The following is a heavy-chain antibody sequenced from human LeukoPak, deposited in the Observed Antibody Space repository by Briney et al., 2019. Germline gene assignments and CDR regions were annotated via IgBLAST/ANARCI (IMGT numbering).Heavy chain of an antibody. CDR2: INRDGSTT. J-gene: IGHJ4*02. CDR1: RFIFSRYC. V-gene: IGHV3-74*01. D-gene: IGHD1-1*01. CDR3: VREDNWNDVVDS. Sequence: GGSLRLSCAAARFIFSRYCMHWVRQAPGKGLVWVSRINRDGSTTKYAGSLKGRFTISRDNAKNMLFLQMNSLRAEDTAVYYCVREDNWNDVVDSWGRGTLVTVSS.